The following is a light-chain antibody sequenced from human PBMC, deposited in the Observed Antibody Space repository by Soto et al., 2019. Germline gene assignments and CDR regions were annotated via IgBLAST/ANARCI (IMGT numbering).Light chain of an antibody. CDR3: QQSYSRVFT. CDR1: QDISNY. Sequence: DIQMTQSPSSLSASVGDRVTITCQASQDISNYLNWYQQKPGKAPKLLIFAASSLQRGVPARFSGSGSGTDFTLTISNLQPDDFGTYYCQQSYSRVFTFGPGTKVDF. V-gene: IGKV1-39*01. J-gene: IGKJ3*01. CDR2: AAS.